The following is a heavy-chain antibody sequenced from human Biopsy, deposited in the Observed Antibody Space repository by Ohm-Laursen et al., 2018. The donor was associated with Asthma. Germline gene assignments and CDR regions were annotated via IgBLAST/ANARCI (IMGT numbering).Heavy chain of an antibody. CDR2: IFHSGST. J-gene: IGHJ4*02. CDR3: AGFCSGGNCPDH. D-gene: IGHD2-15*01. CDR1: GGSISNTNW. V-gene: IGHV4-4*02. Sequence: TLSLTCAVSGGSISNTNWWSWVRQSPGKGLEWLGGIFHSGSTNDNPSLKSRVTISVDTSKKQISLRLSSVIAADTAVYYCAGFCSGGNCPDHWGQGTLVTVSS.